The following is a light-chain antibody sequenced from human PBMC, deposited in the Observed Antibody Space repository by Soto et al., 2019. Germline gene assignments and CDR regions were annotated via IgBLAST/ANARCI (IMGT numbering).Light chain of an antibody. J-gene: IGLJ1*01. CDR1: SSDVGSYIL. Sequence: QSVLTQPASVSGSPGQSITISCTGTSSDVGSYILVSWYQQHPGKAPKLIIFEVHRRPSGVSDRFSGSKSGNTASLTISGRQAEDEADYYCCSYGGSSNPYVFGSGTKLTVL. CDR3: CSYGGSSNPYV. V-gene: IGLV2-23*02. CDR2: EVH.